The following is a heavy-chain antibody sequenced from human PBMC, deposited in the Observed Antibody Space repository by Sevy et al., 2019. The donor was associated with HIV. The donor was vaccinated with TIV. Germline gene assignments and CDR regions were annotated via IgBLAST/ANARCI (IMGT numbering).Heavy chain of an antibody. D-gene: IGHD3-10*01. V-gene: IGHV3-23*01. CDR2: ISGSGGST. CDR3: AKDSPDSGSYYSRSYYYYYYGMDV. Sequence: GGSPRLSCAASGFTFSSYAMSWVRQAPGKGLEWVSAISGSGGSTYYADSVKGRFTISRDNSKNTLYLQMNSLRAEDTAVYYCAKDSPDSGSYYSRSYYYYYYGMDVWGQGTTVTVSS. CDR1: GFTFSSYA. J-gene: IGHJ6*02.